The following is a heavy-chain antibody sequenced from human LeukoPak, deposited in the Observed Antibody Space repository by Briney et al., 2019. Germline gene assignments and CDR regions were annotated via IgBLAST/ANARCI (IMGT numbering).Heavy chain of an antibody. V-gene: IGHV4-61*02. Sequence: SETLSLTCTASGGSISSGSYYWSWIRQPAGKGLEWIGRIYTSGSTNYNPSLKSRVTISVDTSKNQFSLKLSSVTAADTAVYYCARDADSSGSYGTIDYWGQGTLVTVSS. CDR3: ARDADSSGSYGTIDY. CDR1: GGSISSGSYY. D-gene: IGHD6-19*01. CDR2: IYTSGST. J-gene: IGHJ4*02.